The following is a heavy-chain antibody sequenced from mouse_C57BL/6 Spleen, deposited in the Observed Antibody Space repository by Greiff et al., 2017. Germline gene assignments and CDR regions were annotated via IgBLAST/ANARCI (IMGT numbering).Heavy chain of an antibody. CDR2: LSSGSSTI. Sequence: EVKLVESGGGLVKPGGSLKLSCAASGFTFSDYGMHWVRQATEKGLEWVAYLSSGSSTIYYADTVKGRFTISRDNSKNTLFLQMTSLSSEDTAMYYCASSFRYYFDYWGQGTSLTVSS. CDR3: ASSFRYYFDY. CDR1: GFTFSDYG. J-gene: IGHJ2*02. V-gene: IGHV5-17*01.